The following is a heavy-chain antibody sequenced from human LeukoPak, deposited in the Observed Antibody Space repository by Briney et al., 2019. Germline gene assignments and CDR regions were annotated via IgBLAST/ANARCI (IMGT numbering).Heavy chain of an antibody. Sequence: GASVKVSCKASGGTFSSYGISWVRQAPGQGLEWMGGIIPIFETANYAQKFQGRVTITADESTSTAYMELSSLRSEDTAVYYCARSYYYDSSGYPLAGMDVWGQGTTVTVSS. J-gene: IGHJ6*02. CDR3: ARSYYYDSSGYPLAGMDV. CDR1: GGTFSSYG. V-gene: IGHV1-69*13. D-gene: IGHD3-22*01. CDR2: IIPIFETA.